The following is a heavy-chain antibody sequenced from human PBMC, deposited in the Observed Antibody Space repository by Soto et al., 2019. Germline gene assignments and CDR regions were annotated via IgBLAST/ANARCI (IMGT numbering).Heavy chain of an antibody. CDR1: GGSISSYY. CDR2: IYYSGST. CDR3: ARDLLPRREQTKDNWFDP. Sequence: SETLSLTCTVSGGSISSYYWSWIRQPPGKGLEWIGYIYYSGSTNYNPSLKSRVTISVDTSKNQFSLKLSSVTAADTAVYYCARDLLPRREQTKDNWFDPWGQGTLVTAPQ. J-gene: IGHJ5*02. V-gene: IGHV4-59*01. D-gene: IGHD1-26*01.